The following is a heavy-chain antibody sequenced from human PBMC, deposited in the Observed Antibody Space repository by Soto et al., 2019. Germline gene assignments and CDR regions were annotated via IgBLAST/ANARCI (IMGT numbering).Heavy chain of an antibody. D-gene: IGHD3-22*01. CDR3: ARGITMIVVANAFDI. J-gene: IGHJ3*02. V-gene: IGHV3-30-3*01. Sequence: QVQLVESGGGVVQPGRSLRLSCAASGFTFSSYAMHWVRQAPGKGLEWVAVISYDGSNKYYADSVKGRFTISRDNSKNTLYLQMNSLRAEYTAVYYCARGITMIVVANAFDIWGQGTMVTVSS. CDR1: GFTFSSYA. CDR2: ISYDGSNK.